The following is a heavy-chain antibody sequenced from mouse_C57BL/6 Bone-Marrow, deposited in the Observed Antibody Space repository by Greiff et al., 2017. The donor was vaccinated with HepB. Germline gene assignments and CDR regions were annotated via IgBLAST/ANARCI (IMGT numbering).Heavy chain of an antibody. J-gene: IGHJ1*03. Sequence: EVKLMESGGGLVQPGGSMKLSCVASGFTFSNYWMNWVRQSPEKGLEWVAQIRLKSDNYATHYAESVKGRFTISRDDSKSSVDLQMNNLRAEDTGIYYCTDLYCGSSWSDVWGTGTTVTVSS. CDR2: IRLKSDNYAT. V-gene: IGHV6-3*01. CDR1: GFTFSNYW. D-gene: IGHD1-1*01. CDR3: TDLYCGSSWSDV.